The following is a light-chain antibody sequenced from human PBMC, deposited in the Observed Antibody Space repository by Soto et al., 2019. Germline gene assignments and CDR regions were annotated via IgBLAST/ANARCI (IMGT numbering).Light chain of an antibody. J-gene: IGLJ1*01. CDR3: ASYAGGNKV. CDR1: SSDVGAYNY. Sequence: QSVLTQPPSASGSPGQSVTISCTGTSSDVGAYNYVSWYQQHPGKAPKLMIYEVTKRPSGVPDRFSGSKSGNTASLTVSGRLPEEEADYYCASYAGGNKVFGTGTKLTVL. CDR2: EVT. V-gene: IGLV2-8*01.